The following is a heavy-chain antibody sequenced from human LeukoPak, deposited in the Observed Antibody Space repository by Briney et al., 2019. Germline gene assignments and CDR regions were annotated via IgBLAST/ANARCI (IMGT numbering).Heavy chain of an antibody. V-gene: IGHV4-59*01. Sequence: SETLSLTCTVSGGSISSYYWSWIRQPPGEGLEWIGYIYYSGSTNYNPSLKSRVTISVDTSKNQFSLKLSSVTAADTAVYYCARWYSSGTTFGYYYYYMDVWGKGTTVTISS. CDR2: IYYSGST. J-gene: IGHJ6*03. CDR1: GGSISSYY. CDR3: ARWYSSGTTFGYYYYYMDV. D-gene: IGHD6-19*01.